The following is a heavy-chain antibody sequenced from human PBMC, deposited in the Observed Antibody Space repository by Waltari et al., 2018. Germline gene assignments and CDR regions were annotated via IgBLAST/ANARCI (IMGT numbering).Heavy chain of an antibody. CDR1: GFTFRSYX. CDR3: AKDLGGFSGSHWYFDL. CDR2: SSGSDGRT. J-gene: IGHJ2*01. V-gene: IGHV3-23*04. Sequence: EVQLVESGGVLVQPGGSLRLSCAASGFTFRSYXSCRVRQAPGRGLEWVSSSSGSDGRTNYADSAKGRFTISRDNVKNTLFLQMNSLRADDAAVYYCAKDLGGFSGSHWYFDLWGRGTLVTVSS. D-gene: IGHD5-12*01.